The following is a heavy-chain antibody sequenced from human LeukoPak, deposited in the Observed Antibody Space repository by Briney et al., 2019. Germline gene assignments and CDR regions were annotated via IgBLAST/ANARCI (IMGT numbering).Heavy chain of an antibody. V-gene: IGHV1-69*05. CDR3: ARGAYCSGGSCYRPFDY. CDR2: IIPIFGTA. J-gene: IGHJ4*02. Sequence: ASVKVSCKASGGTFSSYATSWVRQAPGQGLEWMGRIIPIFGTANYAQKFQGRVTITTDESTSTAYMELSSLRSEDTAVYYCARGAYCSGGSCYRPFDYWGQGTLVTVSS. CDR1: GGTFSSYA. D-gene: IGHD2-15*01.